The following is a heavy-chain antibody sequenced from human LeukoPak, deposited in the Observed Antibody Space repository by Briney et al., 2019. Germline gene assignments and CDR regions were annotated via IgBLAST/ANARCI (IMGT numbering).Heavy chain of an antibody. D-gene: IGHD4-11*01. J-gene: IGHJ4*02. CDR2: ISGSGGST. Sequence: QPGGSLRLSCAASGFTFSSYAMSWVRQAPGKGLEWVSAISGSGGSTYYADSVKGRFTISRDNAKNSLYLQMNSLRAEDTAVYYCARDLAVTTGDDYWGQGTLVTVSS. CDR3: ARDLAVTTGDDY. CDR1: GFTFSSYA. V-gene: IGHV3-23*01.